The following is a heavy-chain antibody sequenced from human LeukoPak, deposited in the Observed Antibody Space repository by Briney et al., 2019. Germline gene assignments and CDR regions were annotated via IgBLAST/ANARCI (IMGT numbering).Heavy chain of an antibody. D-gene: IGHD2-21*02. CDR2: ISGSGGST. CDR3: AKALVVVTAVGGFDP. CDR1: GFTFSSYA. V-gene: IGHV3-23*01. Sequence: GGSLRLSCAASGFTFSSYAMSWVRQAPGKGLEWVSAISGSGGSTYYADSVKGRFTISRDNSKNTLYLQMTSLRAEDTAVYYCAKALVVVTAVGGFDPWGQGTLVTVSS. J-gene: IGHJ5*02.